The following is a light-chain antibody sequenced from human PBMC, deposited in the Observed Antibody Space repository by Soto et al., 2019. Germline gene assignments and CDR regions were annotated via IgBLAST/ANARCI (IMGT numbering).Light chain of an antibody. CDR1: QSIRSSY. J-gene: IGKJ1*01. CDR3: QQYDSSPWT. V-gene: IGKV3-20*01. CDR2: GAS. Sequence: EIVLTQSPGTLSLSPGERATLSCRASQSIRSSYLAWYQQKPGQAPRPLIYGASSRATGIPDRFSGSGSGTDFTLTISRLEPEDFAVYYCQQYDSSPWTFCQGTKVEIK.